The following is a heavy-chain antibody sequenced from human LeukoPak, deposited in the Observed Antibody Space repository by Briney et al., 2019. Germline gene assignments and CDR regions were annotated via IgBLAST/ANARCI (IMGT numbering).Heavy chain of an antibody. CDR2: IYYSGST. J-gene: IGHJ4*02. D-gene: IGHD5-18*01. Sequence: SETLSLTCTVSGCSISSYYWSWIRQPPGKGLEWIGYIYYSGSTNYNPSLKSRVTISVDTSKNQFSLKLSSVTAADTAVYYCAREFRYSYGSYYFDCWGQGTLVTVSS. CDR1: GCSISSYY. V-gene: IGHV4-59*01. CDR3: AREFRYSYGSYYFDC.